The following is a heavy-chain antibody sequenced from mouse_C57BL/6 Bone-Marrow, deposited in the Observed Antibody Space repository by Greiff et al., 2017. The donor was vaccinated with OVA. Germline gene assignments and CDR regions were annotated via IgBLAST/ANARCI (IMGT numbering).Heavy chain of an antibody. V-gene: IGHV1-64*01. CDR2: IHPNSGST. CDR3: ARFRRLAWFAY. CDR1: GYTFTSYW. J-gene: IGHJ3*01. Sequence: VQLQQPGAELVKPGASVKLSCKASGYTFTSYWMHWVKQRPGQGLEWIGMIHPNSGSTNYNEKFKSKATLTADKSSSTAYMQLSSLTSEDSAVYYCARFRRLAWFAYWGQGTLVTVSA.